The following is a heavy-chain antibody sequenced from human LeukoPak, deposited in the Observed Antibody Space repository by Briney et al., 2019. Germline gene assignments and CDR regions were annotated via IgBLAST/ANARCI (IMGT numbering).Heavy chain of an antibody. CDR2: INARGDT. Sequence: SETLSLTCAVYGWSFNDCYWNWIRQPPGKGLEWIGEINARGDTNYNPSLKSRVNISVDTSKKQFSLRLTSMIAADTALYYCARGQVPAARGYNWFDPWGQGTLVTVSS. V-gene: IGHV4-34*01. CDR3: ARGQVPAARGYNWFDP. J-gene: IGHJ5*02. D-gene: IGHD2-2*01. CDR1: GWSFNDCY.